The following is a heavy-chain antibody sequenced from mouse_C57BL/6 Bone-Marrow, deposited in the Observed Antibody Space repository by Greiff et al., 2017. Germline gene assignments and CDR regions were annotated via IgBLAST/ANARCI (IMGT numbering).Heavy chain of an antibody. V-gene: IGHV2-2*01. CDR3: ARKGTMINYAMDY. CDR2: IWSGGST. J-gene: IGHJ4*01. D-gene: IGHD2-4*01. CDR1: GFSLTSYG. Sequence: VQLQPSGPGLVQPSPSLSITCTVSGFSLTSYGVHWVRQSPGKGLEWLGVIWSGGSTDYNAAFISRRSISKDNSKSQVFFKRNSRQADDTAIYYCARKGTMINYAMDYWGQGTAVTVSS.